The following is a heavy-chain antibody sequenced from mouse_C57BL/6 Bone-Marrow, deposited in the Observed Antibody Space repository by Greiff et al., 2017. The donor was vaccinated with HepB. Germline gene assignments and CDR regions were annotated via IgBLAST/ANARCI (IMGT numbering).Heavy chain of an antibody. CDR1: GFTFSDYG. D-gene: IGHD3-2*01. CDR3: ARQFRQPDCYAMDY. Sequence: EVHLVESGGGLVKPGGSLKLSCAASGFTFSDYGMHWVRQAPEKGLEWVAYISSGSSTIYYADTVKGRFTISRDNAKNTLYLQMTSLRSEDTAMYYCARQFRQPDCYAMDYWGQGTSVTVSS. J-gene: IGHJ4*01. V-gene: IGHV5-17*01. CDR2: ISSGSSTI.